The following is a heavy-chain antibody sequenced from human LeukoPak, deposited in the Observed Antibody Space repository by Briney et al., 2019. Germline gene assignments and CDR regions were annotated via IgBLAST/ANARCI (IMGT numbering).Heavy chain of an antibody. Sequence: SETLSLTCSVSGGSMGSHYWTWIRQPPGKGLEWIGYISYIGSTNYNPSLKSRVTISINTSKNQFSLKLSSVPAADTAVYYCASGQTTETKGLDIWGQGTLVTVSS. CDR3: ASGQTTETKGLDI. J-gene: IGHJ3*02. D-gene: IGHD4-17*01. CDR2: ISYIGST. V-gene: IGHV4-59*11. CDR1: GGSMGSHY.